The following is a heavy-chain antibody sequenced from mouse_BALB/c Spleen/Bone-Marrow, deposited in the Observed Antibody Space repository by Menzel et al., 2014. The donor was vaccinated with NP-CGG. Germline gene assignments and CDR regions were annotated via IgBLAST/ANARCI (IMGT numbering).Heavy chain of an antibody. CDR2: IDPANGNT. Sequence: VQLKHSGAELVKPGASVKLSCTASGFNIKDTYMHWVKQRPEQGLEWIGRIDPANGNTKYDPKFQGKATITADTSSNTAYLQLSSLTSEDTAVYYCARSYGSSPFDYWGQGTTLTVSS. D-gene: IGHD1-1*01. V-gene: IGHV14-3*02. J-gene: IGHJ2*01. CDR1: GFNIKDTY. CDR3: ARSYGSSPFDY.